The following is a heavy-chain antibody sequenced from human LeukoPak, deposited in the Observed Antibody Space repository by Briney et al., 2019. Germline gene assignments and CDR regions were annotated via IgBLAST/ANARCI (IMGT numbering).Heavy chain of an antibody. D-gene: IGHD6-13*01. CDR1: GIPFSDYY. J-gene: IGHJ4*01. CDR2: ISSSSSYT. V-gene: IGHV3-11*03. Sequence: GGSLRLSCIVSGIPFSDYYMNWIRQAPGKGLEWISYISSSSSYTDYADSVKGRFTISRDNAQNALFLQMDSLRVEDTAVYYCAAGTAADYWGHGTRVTVSS. CDR3: AAGTAADY.